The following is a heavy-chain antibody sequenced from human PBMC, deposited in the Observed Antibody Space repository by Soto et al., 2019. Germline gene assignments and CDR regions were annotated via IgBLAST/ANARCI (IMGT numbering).Heavy chain of an antibody. Sequence: QVQLVQSGAEVKKPGASVKVSCKASGYTFTSYYMHWVRQAPGQGLEGMGMINPSGGSTDYAQKFQGRVTMTRDTSTSTVYMALSSLRSEDTAVYYCARGTGTAAAYYYYYMVVWGQGTTVTVSS. V-gene: IGHV1-46*03. J-gene: IGHJ6*03. CDR2: INPSGGST. CDR1: GYTFTSYY. D-gene: IGHD6-13*01. CDR3: ARGTGTAAAYYYYYMVV.